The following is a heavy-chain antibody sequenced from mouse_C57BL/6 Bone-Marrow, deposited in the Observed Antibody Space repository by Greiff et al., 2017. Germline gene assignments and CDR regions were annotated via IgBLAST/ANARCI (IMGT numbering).Heavy chain of an antibody. V-gene: IGHV1-85*01. D-gene: IGHD1-1*01. CDR2: IYPRDGST. Sequence: QVQLQQSGPELVKPGASVKLSCKASGYTFTSYDINWVKQRPGQGLEWIGWIYPRDGSTKYNEKFKGTATLTVDTSSSTAYMELHSLTSEDSAVYFCARDYGSSYWYFDVWGTGATVTVSS. CDR3: ARDYGSSYWYFDV. CDR1: GYTFTSYD. J-gene: IGHJ1*03.